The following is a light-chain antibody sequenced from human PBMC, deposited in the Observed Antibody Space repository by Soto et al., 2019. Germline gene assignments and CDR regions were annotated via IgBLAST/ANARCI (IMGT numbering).Light chain of an antibody. CDR3: SSYTSSSTQV. Sequence: QSALTQPASMSGSPGQSITISCTGTSSDVGGYNYVSWYQQHPGKAPKVMIYDVSNRPSGVSNRFSGSKSGNTASLTISGLQAEDEADYYCSSYTSSSTQVFGGGTKVTVL. V-gene: IGLV2-14*03. J-gene: IGLJ2*01. CDR2: DVS. CDR1: SSDVGGYNY.